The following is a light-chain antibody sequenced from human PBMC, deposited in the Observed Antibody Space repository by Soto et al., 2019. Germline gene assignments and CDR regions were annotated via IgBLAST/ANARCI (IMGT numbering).Light chain of an antibody. CDR2: GAS. V-gene: IGKV3-20*01. CDR3: HQYGRSPRT. Sequence: EIVLTQSPGSLSLSPGERATLSCRASQSVSTNYLAWYQQKPGQAPRLLIYGASTRATGIPDRFSGSGSGTDFTLTISRLEPEDFAVFYCHQYGRSPRTFGQGTKVDIK. CDR1: QSVSTNY. J-gene: IGKJ1*01.